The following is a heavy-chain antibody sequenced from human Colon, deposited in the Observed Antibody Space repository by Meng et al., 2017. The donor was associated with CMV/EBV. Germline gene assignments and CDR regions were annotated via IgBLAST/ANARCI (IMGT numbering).Heavy chain of an antibody. Sequence: GESLKISCAASGFTFSKYWMNWLRQAPGRGLELVAHIKEDGSEKYFVGSVKGRFTISRDNAKNSLYLQMNSLRAEDTAVYYCARDPFIKAFDIWGQGTMVTVSS. J-gene: IGHJ3*02. CDR3: ARDPFIKAFDI. CDR1: GFTFSKYW. CDR2: IKEDGSEK. V-gene: IGHV3-7*01.